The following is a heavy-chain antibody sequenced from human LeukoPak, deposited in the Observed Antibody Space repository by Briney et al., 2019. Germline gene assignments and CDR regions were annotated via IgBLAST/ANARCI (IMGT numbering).Heavy chain of an antibody. CDR2: IFPADSDT. V-gene: IGHV5-51*01. Sequence: GESLKISCQASGYTFTRNWIGWVRRMPGKGLEWMGIIFPADSDTRYSPSFQGQVTISADKSINTAYQQWSSLKASDTAMYYCASSVAVAGPDAFDIWGQGTMVTVSS. CDR1: GYTFTRNW. D-gene: IGHD6-19*01. CDR3: ASSVAVAGPDAFDI. J-gene: IGHJ3*02.